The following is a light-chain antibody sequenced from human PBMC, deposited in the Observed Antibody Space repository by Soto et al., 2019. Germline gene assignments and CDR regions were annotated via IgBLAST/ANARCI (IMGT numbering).Light chain of an antibody. CDR2: KAS. CDR3: QEYSSDWT. CDR1: QSISDW. Sequence: IQLTKYASTLSASVGDTMSITFRASQSISDWLAWYQQKPGKAPKVLVYKASSLEDGVPSRFIGSGSGTEFTLTISSLQPDDFATYYCQEYSSDWTFGQGTKVDIK. J-gene: IGKJ1*01. V-gene: IGKV1-5*03.